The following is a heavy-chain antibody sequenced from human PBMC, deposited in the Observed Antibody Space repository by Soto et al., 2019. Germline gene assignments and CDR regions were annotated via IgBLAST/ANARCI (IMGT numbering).Heavy chain of an antibody. CDR2: IWYDGSNK. Sequence: LRLTCAASGFAFGIYGMHWVRQAPGKGLEWVAVIWYDGSNKYYADSVKGRFTISRDNSKKTLYLQMNSLRAEDTAVYYCARERERYFYYHGMDVWGQGTTVTVSS. CDR3: ARERERYFYYHGMDV. D-gene: IGHD1-26*01. CDR1: GFAFGIYG. J-gene: IGHJ6*02. V-gene: IGHV3-33*01.